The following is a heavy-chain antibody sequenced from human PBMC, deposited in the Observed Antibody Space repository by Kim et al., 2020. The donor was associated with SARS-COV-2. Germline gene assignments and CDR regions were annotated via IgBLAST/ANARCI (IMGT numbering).Heavy chain of an antibody. CDR1: GFTFSSYA. J-gene: IGHJ6*03. CDR3: AKDPSPTVTTWGYYYYYYVDV. CDR2: ISGSGGST. V-gene: IGHV3-23*01. Sequence: GGSLRLSCAASGFTFSSYAMSWVRQAPGKGLEWVSAISGSGGSTYYADSVKGRFTISRDNSKNTLYLQMNSLRAEDTAVYYCAKDPSPTVTTWGYYYYYYVDVWGRGPTVTVSS. D-gene: IGHD4-4*01.